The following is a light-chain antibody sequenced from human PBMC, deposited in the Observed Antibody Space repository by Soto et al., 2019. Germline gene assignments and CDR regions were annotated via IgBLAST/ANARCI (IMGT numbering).Light chain of an antibody. Sequence: QSVLTQPPSVSAAPGQKVTISCSGSSSNIGNNYVSWYQQLPGTAPKLLIYDNNKRPSGSPDRFSGSKSGTSATLGITGLQTGDEADYYCGTWDSSLSAGVVFGTGTKLTAL. CDR3: GTWDSSLSAGVV. CDR2: DNN. J-gene: IGLJ1*01. V-gene: IGLV1-51*01. CDR1: SSNIGNNY.